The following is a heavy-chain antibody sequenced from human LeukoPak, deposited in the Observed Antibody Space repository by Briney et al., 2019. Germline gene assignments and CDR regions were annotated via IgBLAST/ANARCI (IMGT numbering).Heavy chain of an antibody. V-gene: IGHV3-23*01. D-gene: IGHD2-15*01. CDR3: AKTLRYCSGGSCSD. J-gene: IGHJ4*02. Sequence: GSLRLSFSASGFTFSSYAMSWVRQAPGKGLEGVPAISGSGGSTYYADSVKGRFTISRDNSKNTLYLQMNSLRAEDTAVYYCAKTLRYCSGGSCSDWGQGTLVTVSS. CDR1: GFTFSSYA. CDR2: ISGSGGST.